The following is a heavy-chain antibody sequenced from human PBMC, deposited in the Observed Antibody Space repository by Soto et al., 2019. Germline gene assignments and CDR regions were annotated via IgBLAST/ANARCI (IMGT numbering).Heavy chain of an antibody. D-gene: IGHD5-18*01. CDR2: ISAYNGNT. CDR1: GYTFTSYG. J-gene: IGHJ6*02. CDR3: ASFREGYSYGWSFYYGMDV. Sequence: QAQLVQSGAEVKKPGASVKVSCKASGYTFTSYGFSWVRQAPGQGLEWMGWISAYNGNTNYAQKLQGRLTMTTDTPPSTAYMELRSIRSDDTAVYYCASFREGYSYGWSFYYGMDVWGQGTTVTVSS. V-gene: IGHV1-18*01.